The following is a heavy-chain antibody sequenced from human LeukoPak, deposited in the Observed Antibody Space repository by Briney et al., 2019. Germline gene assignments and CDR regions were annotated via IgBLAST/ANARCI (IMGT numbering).Heavy chain of an antibody. Sequence: ASETLSLTCTVSDGSISGYYWGWIRQAPGRGLEWIAYIHYTGINNYNPSLKSRAAISVDTSTNQFSLKLTSVTAADTAMYYCARHITGSGSAFDLWGRGTLVTVSS. D-gene: IGHD3-10*01. CDR3: ARHITGSGSAFDL. CDR1: DGSISGYY. V-gene: IGHV4-59*08. CDR2: IHYTGIN. J-gene: IGHJ2*01.